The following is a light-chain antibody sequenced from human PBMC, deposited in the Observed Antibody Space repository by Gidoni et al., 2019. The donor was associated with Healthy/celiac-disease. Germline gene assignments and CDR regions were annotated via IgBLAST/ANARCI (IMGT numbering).Light chain of an antibody. J-gene: IGKJ2*01. V-gene: IGKV1-39*01. CDR2: AAS. CDR3: QQSCSTPDT. Sequence: SQSISSYLNWYQQKPGKAPKLLIYAASSLQSGVPSRFSGSGSGTDFTLTISSLQPEDFATYYCQQSCSTPDTFGQGTKLEIK. CDR1: QSISSY.